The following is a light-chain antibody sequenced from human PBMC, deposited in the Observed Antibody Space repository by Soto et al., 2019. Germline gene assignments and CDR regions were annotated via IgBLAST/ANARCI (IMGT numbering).Light chain of an antibody. CDR1: QDISRW. CDR3: QQSDSFPLT. J-gene: IGKJ4*01. CDR2: AAS. V-gene: IGKV1-12*01. Sequence: DIQMTQSPSSVSASVGDRVTITCRASQDISRWLAWYQQKPGKAPKLLIYAASSSQRGVPSRFSGSGSGTDFTLTISSLQPEDFATYYCQQSDSFPLTFGGGTKVDIK.